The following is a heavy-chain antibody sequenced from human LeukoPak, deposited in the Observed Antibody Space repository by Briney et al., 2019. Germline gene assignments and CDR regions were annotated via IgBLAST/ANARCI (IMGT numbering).Heavy chain of an antibody. CDR3: AKGSSGGARSFDY. Sequence: GGSLRLSCAASGLTFSSYAMSWVRQAPGKGLEWVSAISGSGGSTYYADSVKGRFTISRDNSKNTLYPQMNSLRAEDTAVYYCAKGSSGGARSFDYWGQGTLVTVSS. V-gene: IGHV3-23*01. CDR2: ISGSGGST. J-gene: IGHJ4*02. D-gene: IGHD1-26*01. CDR1: GLTFSSYA.